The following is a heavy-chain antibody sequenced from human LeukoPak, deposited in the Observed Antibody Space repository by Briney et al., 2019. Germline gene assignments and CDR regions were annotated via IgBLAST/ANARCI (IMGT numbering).Heavy chain of an antibody. J-gene: IGHJ4*02. V-gene: IGHV3-53*01. D-gene: IGHD1-26*01. CDR1: GFTISTNY. CDR2: INTGGYT. CDR3: ARESGSYLQ. Sequence: GGSLRLSCAASGFTISTNYMTWVRQAPGKGLDWVSIINTGGYTYYIDSVKGRFTISRDKSKNTLYLQMTFLNVEDTAVYYCARESGSYLQWGQGTLVTVSS.